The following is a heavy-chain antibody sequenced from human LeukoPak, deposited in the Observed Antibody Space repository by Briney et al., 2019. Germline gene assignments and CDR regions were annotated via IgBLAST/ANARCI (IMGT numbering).Heavy chain of an antibody. V-gene: IGHV3-23*01. Sequence: GGSLRLSCAASGFTFSSYAMSWVRQAPGKGLEWVSGISVSGGITYYADSVKGRFTISRENSKNTLLLQMKSLRAEDTAVYFCAKGPYYYDSSGYSRRWFDPWGQGTLVTVSS. CDR2: ISVSGGIT. CDR1: GFTFSSYA. J-gene: IGHJ5*02. D-gene: IGHD3-22*01. CDR3: AKGPYYYDSSGYSRRWFDP.